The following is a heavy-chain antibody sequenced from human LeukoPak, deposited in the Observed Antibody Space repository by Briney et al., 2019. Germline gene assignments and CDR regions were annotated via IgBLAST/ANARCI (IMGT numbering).Heavy chain of an antibody. CDR1: GYTFTSYD. J-gene: IGHJ4*02. D-gene: IGHD5-18*01. Sequence: GASVKVPCKASGYTFTSYDINWVRQATGQGLEWMGWMNPNSGNTGYAQKFQGRVTITRNTSISTAYMELSSLRSEDTAVYYCARGIDVWILKFDYWGQGTLVTVSS. CDR2: MNPNSGNT. V-gene: IGHV1-8*03. CDR3: ARGIDVWILKFDY.